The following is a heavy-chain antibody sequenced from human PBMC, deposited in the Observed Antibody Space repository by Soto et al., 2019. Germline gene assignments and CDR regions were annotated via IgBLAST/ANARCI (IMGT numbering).Heavy chain of an antibody. Sequence: GASVKVSCKASGGTFSSYAISWVRQAPGQGLEWMGGIIPIFGTANYAQKIQGRVTITADESTSTAYMELSSLRSEDTAVYYCARVDFWSGPEGIYYYYGMDVWGQGTTVTVSS. V-gene: IGHV1-69*13. D-gene: IGHD3-3*01. CDR2: IIPIFGTA. CDR1: GGTFSSYA. J-gene: IGHJ6*02. CDR3: ARVDFWSGPEGIYYYYGMDV.